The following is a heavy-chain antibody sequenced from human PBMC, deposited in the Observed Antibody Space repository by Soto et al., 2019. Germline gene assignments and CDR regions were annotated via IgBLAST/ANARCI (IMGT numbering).Heavy chain of an antibody. CDR1: GYTFTSYG. CDR2: ISAYNGNT. J-gene: IGHJ5*02. D-gene: IGHD5-12*01. V-gene: IGHV1-18*01. CDR3: ARDGARVAPSPAKWWLPSTNWFDP. Sequence: GASVKVSCKASGYTFTSYGISWVRQAPGQGLEWMGWISAYNGNTNYAQKLQGRVTMTTDTSTSTAYMELRSLRSDDTAVYYCARDGARVAPSPAKWWLPSTNWFDPWGQGTLVTVSS.